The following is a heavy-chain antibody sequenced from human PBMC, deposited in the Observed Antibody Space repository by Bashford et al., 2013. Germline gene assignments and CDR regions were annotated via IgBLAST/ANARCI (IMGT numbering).Heavy chain of an antibody. CDR1: GYTFTTYY. V-gene: IGHV1-46*01. J-gene: IGHJ3*02. D-gene: IGHD3-3*01. CDR3: ARDNYDFWSGHDAFDI. CDR2: INPSGGST. Sequence: ASVKVSCKASGYTFTTYYMHWVRQAPGQGLEWMGIINPSGGSTSYAQKFQGRVTMTRDTSTSTVYMELSSLRSEDTAVYYCARDNYDFWSGHDAFDIWGQGTMVTVSS.